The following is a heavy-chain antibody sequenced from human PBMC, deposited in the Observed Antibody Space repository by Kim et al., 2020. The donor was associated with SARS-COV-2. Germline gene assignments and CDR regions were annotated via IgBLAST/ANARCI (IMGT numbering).Heavy chain of an antibody. Sequence: GGSLRLSCAASGFTFDDYAMYWVRQAPGKGLEWVSGISWNSGSMGYADSVKGRFTISRDNAKDSLYLQMNSLRAEDTALYYCAKEVLGGGYGMDVWGQGTTVIVSS. J-gene: IGHJ6*02. CDR2: ISWNSGSM. CDR3: AKEVLGGGYGMDV. CDR1: GFTFDDYA. D-gene: IGHD2-15*01. V-gene: IGHV3-9*01.